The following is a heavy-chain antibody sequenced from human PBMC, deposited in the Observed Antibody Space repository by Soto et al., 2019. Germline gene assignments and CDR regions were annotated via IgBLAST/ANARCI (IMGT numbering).Heavy chain of an antibody. J-gene: IGHJ6*03. V-gene: IGHV3-7*01. Sequence: PGGSLRLSCAASGFTFSSYWMSWVRQAPGKGLEWVANIKQDGSEKYYVDSVKGRFTISRDNAKNSLYLQMNSLRAEDTAVYYCARDLGRYYDILTGYYSYYYYYYMDVWGKGTTVTVSS. CDR2: IKQDGSEK. CDR3: ARDLGRYYDILTGYYSYYYYYYMDV. CDR1: GFTFSSYW. D-gene: IGHD3-9*01.